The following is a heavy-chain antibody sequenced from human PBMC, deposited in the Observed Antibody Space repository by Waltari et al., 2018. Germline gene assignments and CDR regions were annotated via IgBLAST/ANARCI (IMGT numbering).Heavy chain of an antibody. CDR3: ARVWVDLFWYFDL. CDR2: VYKPGTT. CDR1: GDSINSGDYY. Sequence: QVQLQESGPGLVKASETLSLTCTGSGDSINSGDYYWSWIRQPPGNGLEWIGNVYKPGTTSYSPSLKSRLTMSADSSKNEFSLKLTSVTAADTAVYYCARVWVDLFWYFDLWGRGTLVTVST. D-gene: IGHD3-16*01. V-gene: IGHV4-30-4*01. J-gene: IGHJ2*01.